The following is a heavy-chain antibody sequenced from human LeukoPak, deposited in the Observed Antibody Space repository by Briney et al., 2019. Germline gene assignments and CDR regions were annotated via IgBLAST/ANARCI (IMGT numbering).Heavy chain of an antibody. CDR3: ARSYYDSSGYCQFDY. J-gene: IGHJ4*02. CDR1: GYTFTGYY. CDR2: INPNSGGT. Sequence: ASVKVSCKDSGYTFTGYYMHWVRQAPGQGLEWMGWINPNSGGTNYAQKFQGWVTMTRDTSISTAYMELSRLRSDDTAVYYCARSYYDSSGYCQFDYWGQGTLVTVSS. D-gene: IGHD3-22*01. V-gene: IGHV1-2*04.